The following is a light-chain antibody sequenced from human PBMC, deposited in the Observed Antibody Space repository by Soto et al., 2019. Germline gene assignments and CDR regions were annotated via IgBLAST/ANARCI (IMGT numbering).Light chain of an antibody. CDR3: QQYNSWLWT. V-gene: IGKV3-15*01. Sequence: EIVMTQSPATLSVSPGEGATLSCRASQSVSSKLAWYQQKPGQAPRLLIYVASTRATGIPARFGGSGSGTEFTLIISSLQSEDSAVYYCQQYNSWLWTFGQGTKV. J-gene: IGKJ1*01. CDR1: QSVSSK. CDR2: VAS.